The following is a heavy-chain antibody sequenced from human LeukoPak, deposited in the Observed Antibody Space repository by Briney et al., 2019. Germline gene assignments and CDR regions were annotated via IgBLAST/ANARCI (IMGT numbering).Heavy chain of an antibody. J-gene: IGHJ6*03. V-gene: IGHV3-23*01. CDR2: ISGSGGST. CDR3: VRDNPPDCSSTSCYKGFYYYYMDV. CDR1: GFTFSSYS. Sequence: GGSLRLSCAASGFTFSSYSMNWVRQAPGKGLEWVSAISGSGGSTYYADSVKGRFTISRDNSKNTLYLQMNSLRAEDTAVYYCVRDNPPDCSSTSCYKGFYYYYMDVWGKGTTVTVSS. D-gene: IGHD2-2*02.